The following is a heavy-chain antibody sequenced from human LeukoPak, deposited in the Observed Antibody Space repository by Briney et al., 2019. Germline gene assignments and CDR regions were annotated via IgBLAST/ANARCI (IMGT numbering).Heavy chain of an antibody. CDR1: GFTFSSHA. Sequence: GGSLRLSCAASGFTFSSHAMSWVRQAPGKGLEWVSHINSDGSTTTYADSVKGRFTISRDNAKNTLYLQLNSLRVEDTAVYYCARASTTLGRFGMDVWGQGTTVTVSS. D-gene: IGHD4-23*01. CDR3: ARASTTLGRFGMDV. V-gene: IGHV3-74*01. CDR2: INSDGSTT. J-gene: IGHJ6*02.